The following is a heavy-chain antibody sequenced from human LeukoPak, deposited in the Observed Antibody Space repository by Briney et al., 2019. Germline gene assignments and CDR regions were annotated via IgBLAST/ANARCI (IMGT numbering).Heavy chain of an antibody. CDR2: IYYSGRT. D-gene: IGHD6-13*01. CDR1: GGXISSNY. J-gene: IGHJ4*02. Sequence: SETLSLTCTVSGGXISSNYCNWIRLPPGRGLEWIGYIYYSGRTHYNPSLKSRVTISLDTSKSQFSLKLTSVTAADTAVYYCAKARDSNIWYPFDYWGQGTLVTVSS. CDR3: AKARDSNIWYPFDY. V-gene: IGHV4-59*01.